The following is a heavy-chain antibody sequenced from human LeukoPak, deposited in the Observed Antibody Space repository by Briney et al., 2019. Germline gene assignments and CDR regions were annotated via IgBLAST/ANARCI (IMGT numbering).Heavy chain of an antibody. Sequence: SETLSLTCTVSGGSISSYYCSWIRQPPGKGLEWVGYIYGGGSTNYTPSLTSRVTISVDTSKNPFSLSLSSVTAADTAVYYCAGQVAQMRFDSWGQGTLVTVSS. CDR2: IYGGGST. J-gene: IGHJ5*01. D-gene: IGHD5-12*01. CDR1: GGSISSYY. CDR3: AGQVAQMRFDS. V-gene: IGHV4-59*08.